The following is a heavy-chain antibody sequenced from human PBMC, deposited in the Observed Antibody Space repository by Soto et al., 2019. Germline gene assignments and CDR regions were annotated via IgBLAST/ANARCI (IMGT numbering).Heavy chain of an antibody. V-gene: IGHV1-2*04. CDR3: ARDRVSSGWSGSWAFDI. Sequence: ASVKVSCKASGYTFTGYYIHWVRQAPGEGLEWMGWIYPNSGGTTYAQKFQGWVTMTADTSIRTAYVELSRLTSDDTAVYYCARDRVSSGWSGSWAFDIWGQGTMVTVSS. CDR1: GYTFTGYY. CDR2: IYPNSGGT. D-gene: IGHD6-19*01. J-gene: IGHJ3*02.